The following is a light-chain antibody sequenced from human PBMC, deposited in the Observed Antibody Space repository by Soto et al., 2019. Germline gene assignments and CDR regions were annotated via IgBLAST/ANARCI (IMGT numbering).Light chain of an antibody. Sequence: NFILTQPHSVSESPGKTVTISCTRSSGSIASNYVQGYQQRPGSSPTTVIYEDNQRPSGVPDPFSGSIDSSSNSASLTISGLKTEDEADYYCQSYDSSNQVFGGGTKLTVL. CDR2: EDN. CDR1: SGSIASNY. J-gene: IGLJ3*02. CDR3: QSYDSSNQV. V-gene: IGLV6-57*01.